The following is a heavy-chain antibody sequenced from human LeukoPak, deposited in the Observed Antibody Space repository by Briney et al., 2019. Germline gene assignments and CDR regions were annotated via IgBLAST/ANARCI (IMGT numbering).Heavy chain of an antibody. CDR2: VNPSGGST. CDR1: GYTFTSYY. V-gene: IGHV1-46*01. Sequence: ASVKVSCKASGYTFTSYYMHWVRQAPGQGLDWMGIVNPSGGSTSYAQKFQGRVTMTRDTSTSTVYMELSSLRSEDTAVYYCARDLGIAVSWYYFDYWGQGTLVTVSS. D-gene: IGHD6-19*01. CDR3: ARDLGIAVSWYYFDY. J-gene: IGHJ4*02.